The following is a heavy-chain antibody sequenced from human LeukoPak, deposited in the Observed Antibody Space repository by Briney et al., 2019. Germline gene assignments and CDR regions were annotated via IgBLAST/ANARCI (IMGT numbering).Heavy chain of an antibody. J-gene: IGHJ1*01. CDR1: GGSFSGYY. Sequence: SETLSLTCAVDGGSFSGYYWSWIRQPPGKGLEWIGSIYYSGSTYYNPSLKSRVTISVDTSKNQFSLKLSSVTAADTAVYYCARQDSSSWYRHWGQGTLVTVSS. V-gene: IGHV4-34*01. D-gene: IGHD6-13*01. CDR3: ARQDSSSWYRH. CDR2: IYYSGST.